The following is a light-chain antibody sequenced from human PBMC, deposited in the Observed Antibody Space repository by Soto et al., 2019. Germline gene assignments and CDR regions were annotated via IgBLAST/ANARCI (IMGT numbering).Light chain of an antibody. CDR3: QVWDSSSDHVV. V-gene: IGLV3-21*04. CDR1: NIGSKS. Sequence: SYVLTQPPSVSVAPGKTARITCGGNNIGSKSVHWYQQKPGQAPVLVIYYDSDRPSGIPERFSGSNSGNTATLTISRVEAGDEADYYCQVWDSSSDHVVFGGGTKVTVI. CDR2: YDS. J-gene: IGLJ2*01.